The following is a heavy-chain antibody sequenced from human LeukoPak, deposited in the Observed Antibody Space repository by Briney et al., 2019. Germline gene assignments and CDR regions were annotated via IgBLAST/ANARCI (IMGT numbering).Heavy chain of an antibody. CDR3: ARGVGLLSV. Sequence: SETPSLTCAVYGGSFSGYYWSWIRQPPGKGLEWIGEINHSGSTNYNPSLKSRVTISVDTSKNQFSLKLSSVTAADTAVYYCARGVGLLSVWGKGTTVTVSS. CDR1: GGSFSGYY. J-gene: IGHJ6*04. V-gene: IGHV4-34*01. CDR2: INHSGST. D-gene: IGHD2-21*01.